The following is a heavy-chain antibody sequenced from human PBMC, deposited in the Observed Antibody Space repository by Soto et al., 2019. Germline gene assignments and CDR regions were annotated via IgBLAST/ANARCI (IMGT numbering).Heavy chain of an antibody. V-gene: IGHV3-9*01. D-gene: IGHD6-19*01. CDR2: INWKSNNL. CDR1: GFTFDEYA. CDR3: AKDFFIAVASYGMDI. J-gene: IGHJ6*02. Sequence: GGSLRLSCAASGFTFDEYAMHWVRQAPGKGLEWVSGINWKSNNLGYADSVKGRFTISRDNAKNSLYLQMNSLRPEDTAFYYCAKDFFIAVASYGMDIWGQGTTVTVSS.